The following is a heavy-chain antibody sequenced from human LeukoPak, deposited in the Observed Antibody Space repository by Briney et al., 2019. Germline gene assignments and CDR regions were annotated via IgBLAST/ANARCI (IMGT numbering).Heavy chain of an antibody. V-gene: IGHV4-34*01. D-gene: IGHD3-3*01. CDR3: ARSIRVVTRFDY. CDR2: INHSGST. J-gene: IGHJ4*02. CDR1: GGSFSGYY. Sequence: PSETLSLTCAVYGGSFSGYYWSWIRQPPGKGLEWIGEINHSGSTNYNPSLKSRVTISVDTSKNQFSLKLSSVTAADTAVYYCARSIRVVTRFDYWGQGTLDTVSS.